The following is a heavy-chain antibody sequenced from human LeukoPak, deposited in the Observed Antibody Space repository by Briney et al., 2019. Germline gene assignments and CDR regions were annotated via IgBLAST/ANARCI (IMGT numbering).Heavy chain of an antibody. D-gene: IGHD6-6*01. V-gene: IGHV4-59*08. CDR1: GGPITSYY. Sequence: PSETLSLTCTVSGGPITSYYWAWLRQPPGKGLEWIGYLYYSGYSNYNPSLKSRVSMSVDTSKNQFSLKLGSVTAADTAVYYCARVLPPGLEDSSSAGYFDYWGQGTLVTVSS. J-gene: IGHJ4*02. CDR2: LYYSGYS. CDR3: ARVLPPGLEDSSSAGYFDY.